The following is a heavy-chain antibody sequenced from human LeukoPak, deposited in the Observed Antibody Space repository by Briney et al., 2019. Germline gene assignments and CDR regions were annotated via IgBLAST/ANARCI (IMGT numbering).Heavy chain of an antibody. J-gene: IGHJ6*03. CDR3: AACEISEWLLYGDLYYYMDV. CDR2: INPNSGGT. V-gene: IGHV1/OR15-1*01. Sequence: GASVKVSCKASGYIFTDYYMHWVRQAPGQELGWMGRINPNSGGTNYAQKFQGRVTMTRDTSISTAYTELSSLRSEDTATYYCAACEISEWLLYGDLYYYMDVWGKGTTVTVSS. CDR1: GYIFTDYY. D-gene: IGHD3-3*01.